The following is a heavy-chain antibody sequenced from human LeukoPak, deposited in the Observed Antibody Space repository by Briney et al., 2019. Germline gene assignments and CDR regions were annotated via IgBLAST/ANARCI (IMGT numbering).Heavy chain of an antibody. V-gene: IGHV3-30*18. Sequence: GGSLRLSCAASGFTFSSYGTHWVRQAPGKGLEWVAVISYDGSNKYYADSVKGRFTISRDNSKNTLYLQMNSLRAEDTAVYYCAKGPYYYDSSGRSDYWGQGTLVTVSS. J-gene: IGHJ4*02. D-gene: IGHD3-22*01. CDR3: AKGPYYYDSSGRSDY. CDR2: ISYDGSNK. CDR1: GFTFSSYG.